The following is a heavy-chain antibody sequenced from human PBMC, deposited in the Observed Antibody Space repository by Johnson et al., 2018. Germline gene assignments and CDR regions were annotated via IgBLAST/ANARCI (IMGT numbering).Heavy chain of an antibody. CDR2: IGSSGSTI. CDR3: ARDSRAGYGGVGCDPYWYFAP. J-gene: IGHJ2*01. CDR1: GFTFSYYG. D-gene: IGHD2-21*02. V-gene: IGHV3-48*01. Sequence: VQLVQSGGGLVQPGGSLELSCEASGFTFSYYGMNWVRQAPGKGLEWVSYIGSSGSTIHYADSVKGRFTISRDNARNSVYLQMNSLRAEDTAMYYCARDSRAGYGGVGCDPYWYFAPWGRGTLVTCST.